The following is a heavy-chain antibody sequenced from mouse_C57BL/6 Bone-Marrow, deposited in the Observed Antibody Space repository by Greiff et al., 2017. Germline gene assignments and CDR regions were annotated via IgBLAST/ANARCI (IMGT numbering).Heavy chain of an antibody. V-gene: IGHV7-3*01. CDR1: GFTFTDYY. J-gene: IGHJ1*03. CDR3: ARYGYYGSSYYWYFDV. Sequence: EVKVVESGGGLVQPGGSLSLSCAASGFTFTDYYMSWVRQPPGKALEWLGFIRNKANGYTTEYSASVKDRFTISRDNSQSNLYLQMNALRAEDSATYYCARYGYYGSSYYWYFDVWGTGTTVTVSS. CDR2: IRNKANGYTT. D-gene: IGHD1-1*01.